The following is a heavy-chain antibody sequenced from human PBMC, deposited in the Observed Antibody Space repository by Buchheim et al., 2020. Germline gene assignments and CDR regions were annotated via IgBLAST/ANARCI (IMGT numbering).Heavy chain of an antibody. V-gene: IGHV4-59*02. D-gene: IGHD6-13*01. Sequence: QVQLQESGPGLVKPSGTLSLTCAVSGGSVNPYYWNWIRQPPGKGLEWIGYVYYNGVTNYNPSLKSRVVISVDTSKNQFSLKVTSVTAADTAVYYCARGLATPAYTSGDFDSWGQGTL. CDR1: GGSVNPYY. CDR2: VYYNGVT. CDR3: ARGLATPAYTSGDFDS. J-gene: IGHJ4*02.